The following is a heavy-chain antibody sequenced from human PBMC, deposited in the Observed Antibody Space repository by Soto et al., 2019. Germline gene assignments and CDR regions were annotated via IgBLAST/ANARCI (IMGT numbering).Heavy chain of an antibody. D-gene: IGHD3-10*01. CDR3: ARFGVSSGHESPDFDS. CDR1: GYTFNFYG. Sequence: QVQLVQSGAEVKKPGASVKVSCKASGYTFNFYGITWVRQAPGQGLEWMGWISGFNGNTNYAADLQGRVTMTTDTSTSTAYMELRGLRSDDTAVYYCARFGVSSGHESPDFDSWGQGTLVTVSS. V-gene: IGHV1-18*01. CDR2: ISGFNGNT. J-gene: IGHJ4*02.